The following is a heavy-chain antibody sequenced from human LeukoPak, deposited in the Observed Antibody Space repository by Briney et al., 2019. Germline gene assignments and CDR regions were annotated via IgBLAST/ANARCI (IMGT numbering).Heavy chain of an antibody. CDR1: GFTFSSYG. Sequence: EGSLRLSCAASGFTFSSYGMHWVRQAPGKGLEWVAFIRYDGSNKYYADSVKGRFTISRDNSKNTLYLQMNSLRAEDTAVYYCAKDPPLGYCSSTSCASMAWGQGTLVTVSS. D-gene: IGHD2-2*01. CDR3: AKDPPLGYCSSTSCASMA. CDR2: IRYDGSNK. V-gene: IGHV3-30*02. J-gene: IGHJ5*02.